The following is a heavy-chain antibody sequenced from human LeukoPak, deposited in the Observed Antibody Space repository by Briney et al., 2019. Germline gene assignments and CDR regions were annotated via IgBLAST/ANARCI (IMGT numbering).Heavy chain of an antibody. Sequence: GGSLRLSCAASGFTFSSYAMHWVRQAPGKGLEWVAVISYDGSNKYYADSVKGRFTISRDNSKNTLYLQMNSLRAEDTAVYYCARPPTGIVGATQADYWGQGTLVTVSS. J-gene: IGHJ4*02. D-gene: IGHD1-26*01. CDR3: ARPPTGIVGATQADY. V-gene: IGHV3-30-3*01. CDR2: ISYDGSNK. CDR1: GFTFSSYA.